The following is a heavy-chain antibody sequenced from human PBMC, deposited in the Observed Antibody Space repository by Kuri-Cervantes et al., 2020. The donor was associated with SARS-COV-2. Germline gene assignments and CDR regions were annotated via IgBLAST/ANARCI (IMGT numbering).Heavy chain of an antibody. CDR1: GLTFSSYA. CDR3: AKIGTQYCSAGSCYVDY. J-gene: IGHJ4*02. Sequence: GESLKISCAASGLTFSSYAMSWVRQAPGKGLEWVSAISGSGGSTYYADSVKGRFTISRDNSKNTLYLQMNSLRAEDTAVYYCAKIGTQYCSAGSCYVDYWGQGTLVTVSS. V-gene: IGHV3-23*01. CDR2: ISGSGGST. D-gene: IGHD2-15*01.